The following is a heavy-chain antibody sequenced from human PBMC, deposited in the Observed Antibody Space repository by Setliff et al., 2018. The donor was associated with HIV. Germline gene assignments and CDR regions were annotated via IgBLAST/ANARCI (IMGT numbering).Heavy chain of an antibody. CDR3: ARRGAAMVLNWFDP. CDR1: GFTFGDHA. Sequence: SETLRLSCTASGFTFGDHAMSWVRQPPGKGLEWIGEINHSGSTNYNPSLKSRVTISVDTSKNQFSLKLSSVTAADTAVYYCARRGAAMVLNWFDPWGQGTLVTVSS. D-gene: IGHD5-18*01. CDR2: INHSGST. V-gene: IGHV4-34*01. J-gene: IGHJ5*02.